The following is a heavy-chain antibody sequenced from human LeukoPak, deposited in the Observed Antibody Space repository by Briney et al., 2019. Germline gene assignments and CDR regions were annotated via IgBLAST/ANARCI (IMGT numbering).Heavy chain of an antibody. CDR3: ARRLDY. CDR1: GFTFSSYS. V-gene: IGHV3-48*01. CDR2: ISSSGTTI. J-gene: IGHJ4*02. Sequence: GGSLRLSCAVSGFTFSSYSMNWVRQAPGKGLEWVSYISSSGTTIYYADSVKGRFTISRDNVKNSLYMQMNSLRADDTAVYYCARRLDYWGQGTLVTVSS.